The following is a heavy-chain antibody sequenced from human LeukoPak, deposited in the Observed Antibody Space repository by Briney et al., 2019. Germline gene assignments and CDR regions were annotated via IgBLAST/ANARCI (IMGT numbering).Heavy chain of an antibody. CDR3: ARDPRYCSSTSCYTSLDYFDY. CDR1: GFTFSSYS. J-gene: IGHJ4*02. V-gene: IGHV3-48*01. CDR2: ISSSSSTI. D-gene: IGHD2-2*02. Sequence: GGSLRLSCAASGFTFSSYSMNWVRQAPGKELEWVSYISSSSSTIYYADSVKGRFTISRDNAKNSLYLQMNSLRAEDTAVYYCARDPRYCSSTSCYTSLDYFDYWGQGTLVTVSS.